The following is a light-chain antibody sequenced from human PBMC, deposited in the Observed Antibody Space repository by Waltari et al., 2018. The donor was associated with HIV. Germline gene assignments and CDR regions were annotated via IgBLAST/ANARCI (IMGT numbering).Light chain of an antibody. CDR2: SND. Sequence: QSVLTQPPSASGTPGQTVIISCSGSSSNIGSNSVNWYQHLPGTDPKLLICSNDHGPAGAPDRFSASKSGTSAPLAIRGLQSADEADYYCAAWEDSLNGPGYVFGAGTRVTVL. CDR1: SSNIGSNS. V-gene: IGLV1-44*01. CDR3: AAWEDSLNGPGYV. J-gene: IGLJ1*01.